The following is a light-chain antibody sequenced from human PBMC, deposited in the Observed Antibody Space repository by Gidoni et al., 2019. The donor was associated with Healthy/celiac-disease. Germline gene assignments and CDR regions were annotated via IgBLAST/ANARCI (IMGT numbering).Light chain of an antibody. CDR2: DVS. Sequence: SALNHPASVSGSPGQAITISCTRTSSDVGGYNYVSWYQQHPGKAPKLMIYDVSNRPSGVSNRFSGSKSGNTASLTISGLQAEDEADYYCSSCTSSSTLNFGTGTKVTVL. V-gene: IGLV2-14*01. CDR1: SSDVGGYNY. J-gene: IGLJ1*01. CDR3: SSCTSSSTLN.